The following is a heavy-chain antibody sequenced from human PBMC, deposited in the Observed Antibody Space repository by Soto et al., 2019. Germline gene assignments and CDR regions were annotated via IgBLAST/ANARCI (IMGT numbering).Heavy chain of an antibody. D-gene: IGHD3-22*01. CDR3: AKDRLMLTMVVVGAFDF. V-gene: IGHV3-23*01. CDR1: GFSFNNHA. J-gene: IGHJ3*01. CDR2: ISGSGSTT. Sequence: QPGGSLRLSCAASGFSFNNHAMTWVRQAPGKGLEWVSGISGSGSTTHYADSVKGRFTISRDNSKDTLYLQMNSLRADDTAVYFCAKDRLMLTMVVVGAFDFWGLGTMVTVSS.